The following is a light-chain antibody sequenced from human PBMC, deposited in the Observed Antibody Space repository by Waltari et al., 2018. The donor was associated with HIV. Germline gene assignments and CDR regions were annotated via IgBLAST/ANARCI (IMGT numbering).Light chain of an antibody. J-gene: IGLJ3*02. CDR1: SSNIGNNY. V-gene: IGLV1-51*01. CDR2: DSS. CDR3: GTWDSSLSVWV. Sequence: QSVLTQPPSVSAAPGQKVTISCSGSSSNIGNNYVSWYQQFPGAAPKRLIYDSSKRPSGIPDRFSGSKSGTSATLGITGLKTGDEADYYCGTWDSSLSVWVFGGGTKLTVL.